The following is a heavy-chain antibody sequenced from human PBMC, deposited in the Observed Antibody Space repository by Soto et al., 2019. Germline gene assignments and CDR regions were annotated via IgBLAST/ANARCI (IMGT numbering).Heavy chain of an antibody. J-gene: IGHJ4*02. V-gene: IGHV3-72*01. CDR3: GRRGTSGSVGLDY. CDR1: GFTFSDHY. D-gene: IGHD1-26*01. Sequence: EAQLVESGGGLVQPGGSLRLSCAVSGFTFSDHYMDWVRQARGKGLEWVGRIRNRANSYTTEYAASVKGRFTISRDDSKNSLYLQMNSLKTEDTAMYYCGRRGTSGSVGLDYWGQGTLVTVSS. CDR2: IRNRANSYTT.